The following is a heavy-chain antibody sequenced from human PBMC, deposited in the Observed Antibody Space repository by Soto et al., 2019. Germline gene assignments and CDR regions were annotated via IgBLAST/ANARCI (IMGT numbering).Heavy chain of an antibody. CDR2: INPSNEIT. CDR3: MRAGWGDCTIGN. D-gene: IGHD2-21*01. Sequence: ASVKVSCKTSGYTFSAYYVHWARRAPGRGFQWLGWINPSNEITTFSEFFQGRITMTRDTSTNTVHMVLIMLTSDDTAGYYCMRAGWGDCTIGNWGQGTQVTVSS. V-gene: IGHV1-2*02. CDR1: GYTFSAYY. J-gene: IGHJ4*02.